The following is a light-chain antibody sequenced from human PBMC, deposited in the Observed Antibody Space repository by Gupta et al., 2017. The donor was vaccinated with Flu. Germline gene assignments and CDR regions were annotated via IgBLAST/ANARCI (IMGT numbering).Light chain of an antibody. Sequence: SSELNQDPAGSVALGQTVRITCQGDSLRSYYASWYQQTPGQAPVLVIYGENSRPSGIPDRFSGSRSGNTVSLTITGAQAEDEADYYCNSRDSSGNHQWVFGGGTKLTVL. CDR2: GEN. CDR3: NSRDSSGNHQWV. CDR1: SLRSYY. J-gene: IGLJ3*02. V-gene: IGLV3-19*01.